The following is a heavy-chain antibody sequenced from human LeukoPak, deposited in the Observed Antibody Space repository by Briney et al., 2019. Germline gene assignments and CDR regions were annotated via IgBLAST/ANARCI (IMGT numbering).Heavy chain of an antibody. CDR2: INPNSGGT. CDR3: ARVGGFDGYNHFDY. Sequence: GASVKVSCKASGYTFTGYYMHWVRQAPGQGLEWMGWINPNSGGTNYAQKFQGRVTMTRDTSISTAYMELSRLRSDDTAVYYCARVGGFDGYNHFDYWGQGTLVTVSS. CDR1: GYTFTGYY. D-gene: IGHD5-24*01. V-gene: IGHV1-2*02. J-gene: IGHJ4*02.